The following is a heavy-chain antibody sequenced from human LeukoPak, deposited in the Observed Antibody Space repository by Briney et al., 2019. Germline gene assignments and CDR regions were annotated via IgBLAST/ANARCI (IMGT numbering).Heavy chain of an antibody. CDR1: GFTFNGYG. CDR2: IRPDGQNK. CDR3: AREVGATDRYYFDY. J-gene: IGHJ4*02. V-gene: IGHV3-30*02. D-gene: IGHD1-26*01. Sequence: PGGSLRLSCAASGFTFNGYGMYWVRQAPGKGPEWLAFIRPDGQNKYYADSVKGRFMISRDNSKQTVDLHMSSLRAEDTAVYYCAREVGATDRYYFDYWGQGTLVTVSS.